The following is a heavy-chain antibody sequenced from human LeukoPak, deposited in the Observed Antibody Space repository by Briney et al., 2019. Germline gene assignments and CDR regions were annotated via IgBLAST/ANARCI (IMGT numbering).Heavy chain of an antibody. J-gene: IGHJ4*02. D-gene: IGHD4-17*01. CDR2: IKQDGSEK. Sequence: GGSLRLSCAASGFTFSSYWMSWVRQAPGKGLEWVANIKQDGSEKYYVDFVKGRFTISRDNAKNSLYLQMNSLGAEDTAVYYCARDPTSFGPTVTTDYWGQGTLVTVSS. V-gene: IGHV3-7*01. CDR1: GFTFSSYW. CDR3: ARDPTSFGPTVTTDY.